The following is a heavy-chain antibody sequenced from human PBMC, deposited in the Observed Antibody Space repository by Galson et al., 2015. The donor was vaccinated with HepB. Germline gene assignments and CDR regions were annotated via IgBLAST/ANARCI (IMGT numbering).Heavy chain of an antibody. Sequence: SETLSLTCTVSGGSVSNYNYYWAWIRQPPGKGLEWIGSIYYTGSAYYNPSLKSRVTVSVDTSKNHFSLSLTSVTAADTAIYYCARNGDSGDFASWFDPWGQGTLVTVSS. J-gene: IGHJ5*02. CDR3: ARNGDSGDFASWFDP. D-gene: IGHD4-17*01. CDR1: GGSVSNYNYY. V-gene: IGHV4-39*02. CDR2: IYYTGSA.